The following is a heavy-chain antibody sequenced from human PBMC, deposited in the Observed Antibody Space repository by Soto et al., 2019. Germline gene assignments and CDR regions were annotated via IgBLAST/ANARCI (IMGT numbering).Heavy chain of an antibody. D-gene: IGHD3-22*01. CDR1: GFTFRSYA. J-gene: IGHJ4*02. CDR3: AKDLLHTYYYDSSGYIDY. CDR2: ISGSGVTT. V-gene: IGHV3-23*04. Sequence: EVQLVESGGGLVPPGGSVRLSCAASGFTFRSYAMNWVRQAPGKGLEWVSRISGSGVTTYYANSVKGRFTISRDNSNNTLSLQMNSLRAEDTAVYYCAKDLLHTYYYDSSGYIDYWGQGTLVTVSS.